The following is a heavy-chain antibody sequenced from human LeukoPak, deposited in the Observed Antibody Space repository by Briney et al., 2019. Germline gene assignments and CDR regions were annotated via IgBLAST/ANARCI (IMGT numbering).Heavy chain of an antibody. CDR3: ATQSNRDGYDY. J-gene: IGHJ4*02. CDR1: GFTFSSYA. V-gene: IGHV3-23*01. Sequence: TGGSLRLSCAASGFTFSSYAMSWARHAPGKGLEWVSAISGSGGSTYYADSVKGRFTISRDNSKNTLYLQMNSLRAEDTAVYYCATQSNRDGYDYWGQGTLVTVSS. CDR2: ISGSGGST. D-gene: IGHD5-24*01.